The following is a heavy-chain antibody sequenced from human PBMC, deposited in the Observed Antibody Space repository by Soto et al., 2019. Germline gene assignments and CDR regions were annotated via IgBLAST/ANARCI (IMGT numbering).Heavy chain of an antibody. J-gene: IGHJ4*02. Sequence: QVQLVQSGAEVKNPGSSVKVSCKTSGGTFNSYLIDWVRQAPGQGLEWMGGIIPAFGTAKYAQKFQGRVTITAAKSTTTAYVELRTLTSEDTAVYYCARGLDQPPVGLYFDTWGQGTLVTVSS. CDR3: ARGLDQPPVGLYFDT. D-gene: IGHD2-2*01. V-gene: IGHV1-69*06. CDR2: IIPAFGTA. CDR1: GGTFNSYL.